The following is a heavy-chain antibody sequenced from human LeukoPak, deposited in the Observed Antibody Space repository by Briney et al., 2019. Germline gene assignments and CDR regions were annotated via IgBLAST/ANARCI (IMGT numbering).Heavy chain of an antibody. CDR2: IKQDGSEK. V-gene: IGHV3-7*01. CDR3: AREDAGMASY. D-gene: IGHD5-18*01. J-gene: IGHJ4*02. CDR1: GFTFNDYW. Sequence: PGGSLRLSCAASGFTFNDYWMSWVRQAPGKGLEWVANIKQDGSEKYYVDSVRGRFTISRDNAKSSLYLQMSSLRVEDTAVYYCAREDAGMASYWGQGTLVTVSS.